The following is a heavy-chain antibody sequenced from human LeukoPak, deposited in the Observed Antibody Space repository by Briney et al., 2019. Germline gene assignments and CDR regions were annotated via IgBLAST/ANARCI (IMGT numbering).Heavy chain of an antibody. V-gene: IGHV1-2*02. J-gene: IGHJ4*02. CDR1: VYTFTDYY. CDR2: INPKSGGT. CDR3: ATLGISGYFRDY. Sequence: GASVTVSCMGSVYTFTDYYIHWVRQAPGQGLEWMGWINPKSGGTNYAQKFQGRVTMTRDTSISTAYMELRSDDTAVYYCATLGISGYFRDYWGQGTLVTVSS. D-gene: IGHD3-22*01.